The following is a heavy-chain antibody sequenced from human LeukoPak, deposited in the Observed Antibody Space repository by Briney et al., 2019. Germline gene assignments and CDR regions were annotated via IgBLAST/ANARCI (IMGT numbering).Heavy chain of an antibody. D-gene: IGHD6-6*01. CDR3: ARHSQQLVFSSFDY. CDR2: ISSRSRTT. V-gene: IGHV3-11*01. J-gene: IGHJ4*02. CDR1: GFTFSDSF. Sequence: PGGSLRLSCEASGFTFSDSFMSWIRQAPGKGLAWIAYISSRSRTTHYADSVKGRFTISRDNAKSSLFLQMDSLRAEDTAVYYCARHSQQLVFSSFDYWGQGSVVTVSS.